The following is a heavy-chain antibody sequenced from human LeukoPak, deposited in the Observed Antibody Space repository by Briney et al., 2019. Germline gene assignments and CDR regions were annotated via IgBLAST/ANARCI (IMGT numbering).Heavy chain of an antibody. CDR1: GFTFSSYW. CDR3: ARNKKGDRYTYGHDY. CDR2: IKQDGSQT. D-gene: IGHD5-18*01. Sequence: GGSLRLSCAASGFTFSSYWRSWVRQAPGKGLEWVATIKQDGSQTYYVDSVKGRFTISRDNARNSLYLQMNSLRAEDTAVYYCARNKKGDRYTYGHDYWGQGTLVTVSS. V-gene: IGHV3-7*01. J-gene: IGHJ4*02.